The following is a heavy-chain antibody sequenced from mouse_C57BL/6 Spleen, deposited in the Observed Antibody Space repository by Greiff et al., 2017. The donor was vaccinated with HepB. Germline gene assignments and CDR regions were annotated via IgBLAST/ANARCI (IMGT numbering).Heavy chain of an antibody. J-gene: IGHJ2*01. CDR1: GYTFTSYW. Sequence: QVQLKQPGAELVKPGASVKVSCKASGYTFTSYWMHWVKQRPGQGLEWIGRIHPSDSDTNYNQKFKGKATLTVDKSSSTAYMQLSSLTSEDSAVYYCAILYDALHGVYFDYWGQGTTLTVSS. D-gene: IGHD2-3*01. CDR3: AILYDALHGVYFDY. V-gene: IGHV1-74*01. CDR2: IHPSDSDT.